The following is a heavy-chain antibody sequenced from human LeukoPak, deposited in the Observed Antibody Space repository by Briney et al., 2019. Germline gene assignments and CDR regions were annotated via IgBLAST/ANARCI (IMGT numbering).Heavy chain of an antibody. Sequence: PGGSLRLSCAASGFTFSSYWMHWVRQAPGKGLVWVSRINSDGSSTSYVDSVKGRFTISRDNAKNTLYLQMNSLRAEDTAVYYCARGGYYGPLVVWGQGTLVTVSS. CDR1: GFTFSSYW. V-gene: IGHV3-74*01. D-gene: IGHD3-10*01. CDR3: ARGGYYGPLVV. CDR2: INSDGSST. J-gene: IGHJ4*02.